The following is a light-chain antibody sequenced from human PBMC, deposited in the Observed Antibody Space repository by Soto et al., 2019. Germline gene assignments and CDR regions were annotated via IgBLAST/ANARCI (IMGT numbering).Light chain of an antibody. J-gene: IGKJ1*01. V-gene: IGKV3-15*01. Sequence: DTVMTQSPATLSVSPGETATLSCRASESVGSHLAWYQHKPGQAPRLLIYGVSTRATGIPARFRGSGSETEFTLTISSLQSEDFAVYYCQQYDNWPPWTFGQGTKVEI. CDR3: QQYDNWPPWT. CDR2: GVS. CDR1: ESVGSH.